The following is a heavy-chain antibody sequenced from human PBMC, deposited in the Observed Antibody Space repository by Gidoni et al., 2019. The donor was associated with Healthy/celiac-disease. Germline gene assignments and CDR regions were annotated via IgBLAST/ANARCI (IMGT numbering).Heavy chain of an antibody. V-gene: IGHV3-30-3*01. CDR1: GFTFSSHA. CDR3: ARDRDDDILTGYFDY. D-gene: IGHD3-9*01. J-gene: IGHJ4*02. Sequence: QVQLVASGGGVVQPGRSLRLSCAASGFTFSSHAMHWVRQAPGKGLEWVAVISYDGSNKYYADSVKGRFTISRDNSKNTLYLQMNSLRAEDTAVYYCARDRDDDILTGYFDYWGQGTLVTVSS. CDR2: ISYDGSNK.